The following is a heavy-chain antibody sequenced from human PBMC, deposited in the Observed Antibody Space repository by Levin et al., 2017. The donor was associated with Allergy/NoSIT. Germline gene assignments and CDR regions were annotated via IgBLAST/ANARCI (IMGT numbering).Heavy chain of an antibody. V-gene: IGHV5-51*01. CDR2: IFPGDSDT. CDR1: GYSFTSHW. Sequence: PGESLKISCKASGYSFTSHWIGWVRQMPGKGLEWVALIFPGDSDTRYSPSFQGQVTISADKSISTAYLQWSGLKASETAMNYCARHRDAGHSNWFDPWGQGTLVTVSS. CDR3: ARHRDAGHSNWFDP. D-gene: IGHD3-10*01. J-gene: IGHJ5*02.